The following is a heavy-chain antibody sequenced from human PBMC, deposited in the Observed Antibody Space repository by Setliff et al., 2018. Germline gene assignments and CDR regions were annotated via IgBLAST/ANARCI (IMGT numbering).Heavy chain of an antibody. CDR3: ARRWNFGPNGSGIHDGFDM. D-gene: IGHD3-10*01. J-gene: IGHJ3*02. CDR1: GGSVNDYY. V-gene: IGHV4-59*02. CDR2: SYYLGAT. Sequence: CTVSGGSVNDYYWSWIRRPPGKGLEWIGYSYYLGATKYTPSLKGRVSISVDTAENQFSLKLTSVTAADTAVYYCARRWNFGPNGSGIHDGFDMWGQGTMVTVSS.